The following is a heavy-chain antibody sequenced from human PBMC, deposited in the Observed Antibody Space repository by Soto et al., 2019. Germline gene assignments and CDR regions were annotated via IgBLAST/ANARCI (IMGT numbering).Heavy chain of an antibody. CDR1: GFTFSSYA. D-gene: IGHD6-13*01. CDR3: AKGRRGSSWSWAYYYYGMDV. Sequence: PGGSLRLSCAASGFTFSSYAMSWVRQAPGKGLEWVSAISGSGGSTYYADSVKGRFTISRDNSKNTLYLQMNSLRAEDTAVYYCAKGRRGSSWSWAYYYYGMDVWGQGTTVTVS. J-gene: IGHJ6*02. CDR2: ISGSGGST. V-gene: IGHV3-23*01.